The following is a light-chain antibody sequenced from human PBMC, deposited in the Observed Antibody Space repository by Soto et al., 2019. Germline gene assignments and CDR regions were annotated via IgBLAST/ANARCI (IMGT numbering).Light chain of an antibody. CDR1: HRVSSF. V-gene: IGKV3-15*01. J-gene: IGKJ4*01. CDR3: QQYNNWPLT. Sequence: VMTQSPATLSVSPGERATLSCMASHRVSSFLSWYQQKPCTAPRLLIYCTSARATGIPARFSGSGSGTEFTLTITSLQSEDFAVYYCQQYNNWPLTFGGGTKVDIK. CDR2: CTS.